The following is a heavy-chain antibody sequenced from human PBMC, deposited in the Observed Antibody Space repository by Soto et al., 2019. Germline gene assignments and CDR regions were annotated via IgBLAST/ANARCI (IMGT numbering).Heavy chain of an antibody. Sequence: GGSLRLSCAASGFSLGSNSMAWVRQAPGERLQWISGISNDGSITFYVDSVRGRFTISRDTSRNTLYLQMDSLRVEDTALYFCAKWSGFGDAWGQGTLVTVSS. CDR3: AKWSGFGDA. V-gene: IGHV3-23*01. CDR2: ISNDGSIT. J-gene: IGHJ5*02. CDR1: GFSLGSNS. D-gene: IGHD3-10*01.